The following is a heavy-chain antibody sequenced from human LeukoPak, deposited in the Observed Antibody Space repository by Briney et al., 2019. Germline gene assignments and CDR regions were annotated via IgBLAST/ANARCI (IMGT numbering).Heavy chain of an antibody. Sequence: SETLSLTCTVSGGSISSYYWSWIRQPPGKGLEWIGYIYYSGSTNYNPSLKSRVTISVDTSKNQFSLKLSSVTAADTAVYYCARSAADYDFWSGYYTNYYYGMDVWGQGTTVTVSS. CDR3: ARSAADYDFWSGYYTNYYYGMDV. J-gene: IGHJ6*02. D-gene: IGHD3-3*01. CDR1: GGSISSYY. V-gene: IGHV4-59*12. CDR2: IYYSGST.